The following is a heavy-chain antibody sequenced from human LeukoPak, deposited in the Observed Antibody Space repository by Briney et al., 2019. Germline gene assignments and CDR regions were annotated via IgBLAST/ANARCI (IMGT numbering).Heavy chain of an antibody. Sequence: QPGGSLRLSCAASGFTFSSYSMSWVRQAPGKGLEWVSAISSSGGNTYYADSVKGRFTISRDNSKNTLYLQMNSLRVEDTAIYYCVKDRPTWPIDYWGLGTQVTVSS. V-gene: IGHV3-23*01. J-gene: IGHJ4*02. CDR1: GFTFSSYS. CDR2: ISSSGGNT. CDR3: VKDRPTWPIDY. D-gene: IGHD5-12*01.